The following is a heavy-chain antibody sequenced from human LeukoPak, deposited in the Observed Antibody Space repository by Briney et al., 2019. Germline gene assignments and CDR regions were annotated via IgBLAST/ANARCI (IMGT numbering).Heavy chain of an antibody. J-gene: IGHJ4*02. D-gene: IGHD3-22*01. Sequence: SGPTLVNPTQTLTLTCTFSGFSLSTSGMRVSWIRQPPGKALEWLARIDWDDDKFYSTSLKTRLTISKYTSKNQVVLTMTSMDPVDTATYYCARHDSSGYYYRDWGQGTLVTVSS. CDR3: ARHDSSGYYYRD. CDR1: GFSLSTSGMR. V-gene: IGHV2-70*04. CDR2: IDWDDDK.